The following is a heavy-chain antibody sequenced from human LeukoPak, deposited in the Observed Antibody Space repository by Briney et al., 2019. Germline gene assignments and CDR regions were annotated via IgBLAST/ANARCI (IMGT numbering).Heavy chain of an antibody. CDR2: INPDSGVT. CDR1: GYTFTDYY. Sequence: ASVKVSCKASGYTFTDYYMHWVRQAPGQGLEWMGWINPDSGVTNYPQKFQGRVTMTRDTSISTAYMELTRLTSDDTAVYYCARTNSSSWWYFDYWGQGTLVTVSS. D-gene: IGHD6-13*01. CDR3: ARTNSSSWWYFDY. J-gene: IGHJ4*02. V-gene: IGHV1-2*02.